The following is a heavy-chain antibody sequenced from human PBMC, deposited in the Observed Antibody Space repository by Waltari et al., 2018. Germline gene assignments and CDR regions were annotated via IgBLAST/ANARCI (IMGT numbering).Heavy chain of an antibody. CDR3: ARGNFDKPFDY. CDR1: GFTFSSYG. D-gene: IGHD3-22*01. CDR2: ISRSETYI. V-gene: IGHV3-21*01. Sequence: EVRLVESGGGLVKPGGSLRLSCAASGFTFSSYGMNWVRQAPGKWLEWVSFISRSETYIYYADSVKGRVTISRDNADNSLYLQLNSLRAEDTAIYYCARGNFDKPFDYWGQGTLVTGSS. J-gene: IGHJ4*02.